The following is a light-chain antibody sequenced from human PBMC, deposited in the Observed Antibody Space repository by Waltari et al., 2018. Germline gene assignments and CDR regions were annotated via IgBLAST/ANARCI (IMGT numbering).Light chain of an antibody. CDR1: NTDVGTYNY. CDR3: SSYAGSNTLV. CDR2: AVN. V-gene: IGLV2-8*01. J-gene: IGLJ2*01. Sequence: QSALTQPPSASGSPGQSVTISCPGTNTDVGTYNYVSWFQQHPGRAPKLLIYAVNKRPSGVPDRFSGSKSDNRASLTVSGLQADDEAVYHCSSYAGSNTLVFGGGTKLTVL.